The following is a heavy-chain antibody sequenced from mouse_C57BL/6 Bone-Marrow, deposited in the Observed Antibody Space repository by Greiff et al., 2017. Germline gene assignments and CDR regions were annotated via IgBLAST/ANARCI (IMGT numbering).Heavy chain of an antibody. CDR2: ISDGGSYT. CDR1: GFTFSSYA. Sequence: EVQRVESGGGLVKPGGSLKLSCAASGFTFSSYAMSWVRQTPEKRLEWVATISDGGSYTYYPDNVKGRFTISRDNAKNNLYLQMSHLKSEDTAMYYCARERGYGYEAYWGQGTLVTVSA. CDR3: ARERGYGYEAY. D-gene: IGHD2-2*01. V-gene: IGHV5-4*01. J-gene: IGHJ3*01.